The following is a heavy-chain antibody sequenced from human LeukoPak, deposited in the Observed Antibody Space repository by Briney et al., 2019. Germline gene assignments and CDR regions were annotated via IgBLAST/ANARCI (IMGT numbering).Heavy chain of an antibody. D-gene: IGHD1-26*01. V-gene: IGHV4-34*01. CDR2: INHSGST. CDR1: GGSFSGYY. CDR3: ARVRSGSYLVFYFDY. J-gene: IGHJ4*02. Sequence: SETLSLTCAVYGGSFSGYYWSWIRQPPGKGLEWTGEINHSGSTNYNPSLKSRVTISVDTSRNQFSLKLSSVTAADTAVYYCARVRSGSYLVFYFDYWGQGTLVTVSS.